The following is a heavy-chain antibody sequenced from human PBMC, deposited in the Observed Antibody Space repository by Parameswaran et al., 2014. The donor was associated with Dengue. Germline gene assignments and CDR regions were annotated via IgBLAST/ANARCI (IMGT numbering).Heavy chain of an antibody. D-gene: IGHD3-22*01. V-gene: IGHV4-31*02. Sequence: WIRQLPGKGLEWIGYIYYSGSTYYNPSLKSRVTISVDTSKNQFSLKLSSVTAADTAVYYCASSSGYYAFDIWGQGTMVTVSS. J-gene: IGHJ3*02. CDR2: IYYSGST. CDR3: ASSSGYYAFDI.